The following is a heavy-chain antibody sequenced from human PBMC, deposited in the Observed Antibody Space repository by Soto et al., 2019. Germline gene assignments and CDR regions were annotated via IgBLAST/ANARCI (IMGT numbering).Heavy chain of an antibody. CDR3: ASITLVPPYYFDY. J-gene: IGHJ4*02. CDR2: ISGSGGST. D-gene: IGHD1-20*01. V-gene: IGHV3-23*01. CDR1: GFTFSSYA. Sequence: GGSLRLSCAASGFTFSSYAMSWVRQAPGKGLEWVSAISGSGGSTYYADSVKGRFTISRDNSKNTLYLQMNSLRAEDTAVYYCASITLVPPYYFDYWGQGTLVTVSS.